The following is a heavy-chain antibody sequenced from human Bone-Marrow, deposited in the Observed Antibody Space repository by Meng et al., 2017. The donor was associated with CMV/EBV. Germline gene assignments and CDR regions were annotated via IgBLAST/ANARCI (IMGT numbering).Heavy chain of an antibody. V-gene: IGHV4-34*01. Sequence: SETLSLTCAVYGGSFSGYYWSWIRQPPGKGLEWIGEINHSGSTNYNPSLKSRVTISVDTSKNQFSLKLTSVTAADTAVFYCARRMIQLWLTSWWFDPWGQGTLVTVSS. CDR2: INHSGST. J-gene: IGHJ5*02. CDR1: GGSFSGYY. D-gene: IGHD5-18*01. CDR3: ARRMIQLWLTSWWFDP.